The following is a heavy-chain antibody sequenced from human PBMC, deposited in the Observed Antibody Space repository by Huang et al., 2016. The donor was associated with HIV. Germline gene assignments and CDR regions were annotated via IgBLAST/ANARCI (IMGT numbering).Heavy chain of an antibody. D-gene: IGHD2-15*01. CDR2: IQYDGTKK. CDR3: AKVTLGFDY. J-gene: IGHJ4*02. Sequence: QVQLVESGGGVVQPGGSLRLSCATSGFTFSSYGMPWVRQAPGLGLEWWALIQYDGTKKYYADSVKGRFNISRDNSKNMLHLQMNNLRVEDTAAYFCAKVTLGFDYWGQGTWVTVSS. V-gene: IGHV3-30*02. CDR1: GFTFSSYG.